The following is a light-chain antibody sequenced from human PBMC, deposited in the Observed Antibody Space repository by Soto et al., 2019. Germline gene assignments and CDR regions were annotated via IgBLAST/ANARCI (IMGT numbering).Light chain of an antibody. CDR1: QGITSY. J-gene: IGKJ4*01. Sequence: DIQLTQSPSFLSASVGDRVTITCRASQGITSYLAWYQQKPGKAPKLLIYAASTLQSGVPSRFSGSGSGTEFTLTISSLQPEDFPTYSCQQLNSYPLTFGGWTKVEIK. V-gene: IGKV1-9*01. CDR2: AAS. CDR3: QQLNSYPLT.